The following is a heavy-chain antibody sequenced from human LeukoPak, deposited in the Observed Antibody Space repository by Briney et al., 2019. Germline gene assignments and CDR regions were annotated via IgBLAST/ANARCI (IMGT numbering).Heavy chain of an antibody. CDR1: GGTFSSYA. CDR2: IIPILGIA. J-gene: IGHJ5*02. V-gene: IGHV1-69*04. CDR3: AREPAVAGDNWFDP. Sequence: SVKVSCKASGGTFSSYAISWVRQAPGQGLEWMGRIIPILGIANYAQKFQGRVTIPADKSTSTAYMELSSLRSEDTAVYYCAREPAVAGDNWFDPWGQGTLVTVSS. D-gene: IGHD6-19*01.